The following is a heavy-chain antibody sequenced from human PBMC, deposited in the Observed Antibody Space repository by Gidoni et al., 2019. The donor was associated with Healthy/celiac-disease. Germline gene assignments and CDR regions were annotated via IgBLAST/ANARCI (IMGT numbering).Heavy chain of an antibody. CDR1: GGTFSSYA. J-gene: IGHJ5*02. Sequence: QVQLVQSGAEVQKPGSSVKVSCKASGGTFSSYAISWVRQAPGQGLEWMGRIIPILGIANYAQKFQGRVTITADKSTSTAYMELSSLRSEDTAVYYCARELSEITIFGVARPGWFDPWGQGTLVTVSS. D-gene: IGHD3-3*01. V-gene: IGHV1-69*04. CDR2: IIPILGIA. CDR3: ARELSEITIFGVARPGWFDP.